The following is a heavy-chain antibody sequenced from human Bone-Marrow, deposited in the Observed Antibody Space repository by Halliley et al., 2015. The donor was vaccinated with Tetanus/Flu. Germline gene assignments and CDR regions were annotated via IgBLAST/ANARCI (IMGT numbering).Heavy chain of an antibody. CDR2: IKGKTDGGTT. D-gene: IGHD6-19*01. J-gene: IGHJ4*02. CDR1: GFTFNNAW. Sequence: SLRLSCAASGFTFNNAWMRWVRQATGKGLEWVGRIKGKTDGGTTDYAAPVKGRFTISRDDSKNTLYLQMNSLKTEDTAVYYCAAVPQWAVAGLIYWGQGTLVTVSS. CDR3: AAVPQWAVAGLIY. V-gene: IGHV3-15*01.